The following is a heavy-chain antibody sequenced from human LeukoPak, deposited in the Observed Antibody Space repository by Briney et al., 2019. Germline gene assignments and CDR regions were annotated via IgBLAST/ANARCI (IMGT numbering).Heavy chain of an antibody. V-gene: IGHV3-21*06. CDR2: LTSSSSKA. CDR3: TRDGIGPHDF. J-gene: IGHJ4*02. CDR1: GFTFSFYS. Sequence: GGSLRLSCAASGFTFSFYSMNWARQAPGKGLEWVSSLTSSSSKASYVDSVKGRFTIFRDNAQNSLYLQMDSLRGEDTAVYYCTRDGIGPHDFWGQGTLVTVSS.